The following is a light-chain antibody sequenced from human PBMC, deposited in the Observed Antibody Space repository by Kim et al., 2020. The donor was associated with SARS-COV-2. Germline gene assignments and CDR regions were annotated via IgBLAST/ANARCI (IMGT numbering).Light chain of an antibody. CDR3: AAWDGSLSDFV. CDR2: RNS. Sequence: GQRVTISCSGSSSNIGSNYVYWYQQLPGTAPNLLIYRNSQRPSGVPDRLSASKSGTSASLAISGLRSEDEADYYCAAWDGSLSDFVFGTGTKVTVL. V-gene: IGLV1-47*01. CDR1: SSNIGSNY. J-gene: IGLJ1*01.